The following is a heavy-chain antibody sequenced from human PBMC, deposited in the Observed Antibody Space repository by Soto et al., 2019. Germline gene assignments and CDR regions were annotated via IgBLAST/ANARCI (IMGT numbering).Heavy chain of an antibody. D-gene: IGHD6-19*01. V-gene: IGHV4-34*01. CDR2: INHSGST. J-gene: IGHJ4*02. Sequence: PSETLSLTCAVYGGSFSGYYWSWIRQPPGKGLEWIGEINHSGSTNYNPSLKSRVTISVDTSKNQFSLKLSSVTAADTAVYYCARTAWLVHLDYWGQGTLVTVSS. CDR1: GGSFSGYY. CDR3: ARTAWLVHLDY.